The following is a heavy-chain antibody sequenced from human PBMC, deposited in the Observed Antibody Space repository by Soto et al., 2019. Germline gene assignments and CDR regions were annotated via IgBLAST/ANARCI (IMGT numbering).Heavy chain of an antibody. CDR2: INSDGST. V-gene: IGHV3-53*01. CDR1: GFLVNSAY. D-gene: IGHD5-18*01. Sequence: EVQLVESGGGLIPPGGSLRLSCAASGFLVNSAYMTWVRQAPGKGLEWLSMINSDGSTLYAESVKGRFTISRDNSKNRLAIQMTSLRAEDTAMYYCARGGYRFAWGYWGQGTLVIVTS. CDR3: ARGGYRFAWGY. J-gene: IGHJ4*02.